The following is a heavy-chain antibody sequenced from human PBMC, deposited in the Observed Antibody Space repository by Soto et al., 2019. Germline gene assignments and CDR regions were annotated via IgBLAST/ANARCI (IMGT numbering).Heavy chain of an antibody. V-gene: IGHV3-23*01. CDR1: GFTFSNYA. CDR2: ISGTGAST. Sequence: EVQLLESGGGLVQPGGSLRLSCAASGFTFSNYAMSWVRQAPGKGLEWVSAISGTGASTYYADSVRGRFTISRDNSKNTLYLQVNSLRAEDTAVYFCPRRGPWAVNTQHYFDYWGQGTLVTVSS. J-gene: IGHJ4*02. CDR3: PRRGPWAVNTQHYFDY. D-gene: IGHD4-17*01.